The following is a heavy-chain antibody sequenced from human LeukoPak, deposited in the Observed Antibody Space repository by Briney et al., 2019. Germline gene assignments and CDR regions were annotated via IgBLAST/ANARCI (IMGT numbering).Heavy chain of an antibody. V-gene: IGHV2-5*01. D-gene: IGHD3-16*01. J-gene: IGHJ4*02. Sequence: TLSLTCTVSGGSISSYYWSWIRQPPVKALEWLALIYWNDDKRYSPSLKSRLTITKDTSKNQVVLTMTNMDPVDTATYYCAHIAVSYAYFDSWGQGTLVTVSS. CDR1: GGSISSYYW. CDR2: IYWNDDK. CDR3: AHIAVSYAYFDS.